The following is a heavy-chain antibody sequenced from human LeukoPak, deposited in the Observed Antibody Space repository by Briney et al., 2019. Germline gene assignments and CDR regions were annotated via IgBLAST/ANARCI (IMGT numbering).Heavy chain of an antibody. CDR2: ISYDGSDQ. CDR3: ARNYDSSGYYYFVR. J-gene: IGHJ4*02. Sequence: GGSLRLSCAASGLSFRSYAMHWVRQAPGKGLEWVAVISYDGSDQYYVDSVKGRFSISRDNPKSTLYLEMNSLRAEDTAVYYCARNYDSSGYYYFVRWGQGTQVTVSS. CDR1: GLSFRSYA. D-gene: IGHD3-22*01. V-gene: IGHV3-30*03.